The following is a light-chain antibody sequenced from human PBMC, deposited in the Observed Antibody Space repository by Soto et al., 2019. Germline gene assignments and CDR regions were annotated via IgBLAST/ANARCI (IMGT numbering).Light chain of an antibody. CDR3: QQYDTSHST. V-gene: IGKV3-20*01. Sequence: IVLTQSPGTLSLSPGEGATLSCRASQSVSSSYLAWYQQKPGQAPRLLIYGASSRATGIPDRFSGSGSGTDFTLTISRLEPDDFAVYYCQQYDTSHSTFGPGTKVDIK. J-gene: IGKJ3*01. CDR2: GAS. CDR1: QSVSSSY.